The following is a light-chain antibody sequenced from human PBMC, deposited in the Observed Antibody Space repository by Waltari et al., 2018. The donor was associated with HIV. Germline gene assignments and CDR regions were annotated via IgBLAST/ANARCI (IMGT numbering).Light chain of an antibody. V-gene: IGLV2-23*02. Sequence: HSALTQPASVSGSPGQSTTISCTGTSGAFGSYNDGTWYQQHPGKAPKLMIYEVTKRPSGVSNRFAGSKSGNTASLTISGLQAEDEADYYCCSYAGRSTHVFGTGTKVTVL. CDR1: SGAFGSYND. CDR3: CSYAGRSTHV. CDR2: EVT. J-gene: IGLJ1*01.